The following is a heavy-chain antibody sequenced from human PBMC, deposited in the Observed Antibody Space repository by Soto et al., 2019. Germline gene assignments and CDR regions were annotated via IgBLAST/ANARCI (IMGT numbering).Heavy chain of an antibody. CDR3: ARGQEGVVATH. CDR1: GGSLSGYY. Sequence: QVQLQQWGAGLLKPSETLSLNCAVTGGSLSGYYWSWIRQPPGKGLEWIGEVKDGGHTNYSPSLRGPVTISSVTSNNQFSLRLNSVTAADTGVYYCARGQEGVVATHWDQGSLVTVSS. V-gene: IGHV4-34*01. J-gene: IGHJ4*02. D-gene: IGHD5-12*01. CDR2: VKDGGHT.